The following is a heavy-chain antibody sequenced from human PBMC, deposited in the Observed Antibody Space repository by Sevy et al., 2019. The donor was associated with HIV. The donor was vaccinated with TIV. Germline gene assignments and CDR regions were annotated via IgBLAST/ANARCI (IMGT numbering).Heavy chain of an antibody. V-gene: IGHV3-9*01. Sequence: GGSLRLSCAASGFTFDDYAMHWVRQAPGKGLEWVSAISWNSGSIGYADSVKGRFTISRDNAKNSLYLQMNSLRAEDTALYYCAKSDLQGAVAGHDWYFDLWGRGTLVTVSS. CDR2: ISWNSGSI. CDR1: GFTFDDYA. CDR3: AKSDLQGAVAGHDWYFDL. J-gene: IGHJ2*01. D-gene: IGHD6-19*01.